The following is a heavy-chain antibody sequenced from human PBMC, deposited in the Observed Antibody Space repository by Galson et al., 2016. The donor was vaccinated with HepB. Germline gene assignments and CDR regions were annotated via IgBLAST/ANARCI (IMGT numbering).Heavy chain of an antibody. CDR3: ARGGGPAAAV. V-gene: IGHV3-66*01. D-gene: IGHD6-13*01. Sequence: SLRLSCAASGFTFSSYSVHWVRQAPGKGLEWVSLIYSGGSTYYADSVKGRFTISRDNSKNTLYLQMNSLRDEDTAVYYCARGGGPAAAVWGQGTLVTVSS. CDR1: GFTFSSYS. J-gene: IGHJ4*02. CDR2: IYSGGST.